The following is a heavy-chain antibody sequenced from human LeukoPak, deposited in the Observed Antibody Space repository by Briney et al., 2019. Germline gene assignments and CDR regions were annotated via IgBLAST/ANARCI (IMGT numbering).Heavy chain of an antibody. Sequence: GGSLRLSCEASGLTFSSNWMGWVRQAPGKGLEWVANIKQDGSEKYYVDSVRGRFTISRDNANNSLFLQMSSLRADDTAVYYCARDPDRNYWYSDLWGRGTLVTVSS. CDR1: GLTFSSNW. V-gene: IGHV3-7*01. D-gene: IGHD1-14*01. CDR3: ARDPDRNYWYSDL. J-gene: IGHJ2*01. CDR2: IKQDGSEK.